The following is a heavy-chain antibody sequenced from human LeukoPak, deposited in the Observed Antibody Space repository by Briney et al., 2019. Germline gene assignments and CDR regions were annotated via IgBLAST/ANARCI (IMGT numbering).Heavy chain of an antibody. V-gene: IGHV4-59*01. Sequence: PSETLSLPCTVSGGSMSSYYWSWIRQPPGKGLEWIGYIYYSGSTNYNPSLKSRVTISVDASKNQFSLKLSSVTAADTAVYYCARGRPGSDWSFDYWGQGTLVTVSS. CDR1: GGSMSSYY. J-gene: IGHJ4*02. CDR3: ARGRPGSDWSFDY. D-gene: IGHD6-19*01. CDR2: IYYSGST.